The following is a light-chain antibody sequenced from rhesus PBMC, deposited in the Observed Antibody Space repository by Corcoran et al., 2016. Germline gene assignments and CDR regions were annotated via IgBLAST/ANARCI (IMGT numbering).Light chain of an antibody. CDR2: GVS. CDR1: QSVSYS. J-gene: IGKJ4*01. CDR3: QQYNNWPAT. Sequence: EVVLTQSPVTLSLSPGERATLSRRASQSVSYSLAWYQQKLGQAPRLLIYGVSNRAAGVPDRFSGSGSGTDFTLAISRLEPEDFAVYFCQQYNNWPATFGGGTKVEI. V-gene: IGKV3-42*03.